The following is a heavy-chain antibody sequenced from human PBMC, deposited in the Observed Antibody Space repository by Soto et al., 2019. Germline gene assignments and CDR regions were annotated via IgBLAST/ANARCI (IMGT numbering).Heavy chain of an antibody. Sequence: SETLSLTCPVSGRSISSSYYYWGWIRQPPGKGLEWIGNIYYDGNTYYNPSLKSRVTISPDTSKNQFSLKLTSVTAADTAVYYCASFVSRKNWDFDLWGPGTLVT. V-gene: IGHV4-39*01. CDR3: ASFVSRKNWDFDL. CDR1: GRSISSSYYY. D-gene: IGHD3-3*01. J-gene: IGHJ2*01. CDR2: IYYDGNT.